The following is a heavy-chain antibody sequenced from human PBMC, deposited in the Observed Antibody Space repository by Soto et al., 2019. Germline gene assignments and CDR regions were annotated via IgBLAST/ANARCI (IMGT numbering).Heavy chain of an antibody. D-gene: IGHD1-26*01. CDR2: IYYSGTT. J-gene: IGHJ5*02. V-gene: IGHV4-31*01. Sequence: QVQLQESGPGLVKPSQTLSLTCNVSGDSINNGGHYWSWIRQPPGKGLEWIGFIYYSGTTYYNPSLKSPVTISVHTSKIQFSLKLNSVTAAATAVYYCARSAVGATTSGWDTWGQGTLVTVSS. CDR3: ARSAVGATTSGWDT. CDR1: GDSINNGGHY.